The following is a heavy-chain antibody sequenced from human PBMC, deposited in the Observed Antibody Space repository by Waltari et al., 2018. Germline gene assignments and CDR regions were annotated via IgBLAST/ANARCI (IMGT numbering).Heavy chain of an antibody. J-gene: IGHJ6*02. CDR3: VRDLGEATMVQGVPTQYGMDV. CDR1: GYTFTSYA. V-gene: IGHV7-4-1*02. Sequence: QVQLVQSGSELKKPGASVKVSCKASGYTFTSYAMNWVRQAPGQGLEWMGWINTNTGNPTYAQGFTGRFVFSLDTSVSTAYLQISSLKAEDTAVYYCVRDLGEATMVQGVPTQYGMDVWGQGTTVTVSS. D-gene: IGHD3-10*01. CDR2: INTNTGNP.